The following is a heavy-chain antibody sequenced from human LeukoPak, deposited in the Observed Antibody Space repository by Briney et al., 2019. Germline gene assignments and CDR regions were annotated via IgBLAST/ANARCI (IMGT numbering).Heavy chain of an antibody. CDR3: AKGDRINYYDSRGTGDY. CDR2: ISFDGSNK. J-gene: IGHJ4*02. CDR1: GFTFSDYG. Sequence: GGSLRLSCAASGFTFSDYGMHWVRQAPGKGLEWVAVISFDGSNKFYADSVKGRFTISRDNSKNTVYLQMNSLRAEDTAVYCCAKGDRINYYDSRGTGDYWGQGTLVTVSS. D-gene: IGHD3-22*01. V-gene: IGHV3-30*18.